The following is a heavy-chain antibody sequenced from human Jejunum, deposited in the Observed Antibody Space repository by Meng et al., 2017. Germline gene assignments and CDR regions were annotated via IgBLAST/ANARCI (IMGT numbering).Heavy chain of an antibody. CDR2: ISSNGVYT. J-gene: IGHJ4*02. Sequence: GESLKISCTASEFSFSSSGMGWIRQAPGKGLEWVSSISSNGVYTYYADSVKGRFTISRDNSKNTLYLQMNSLGAEDSALYFCAKYRDRSPSYFDYWGQGTLVTVSS. CDR1: EFSFSSSG. V-gene: IGHV3-23*01. CDR3: AKYRDRSPSYFDY. D-gene: IGHD2-21*01.